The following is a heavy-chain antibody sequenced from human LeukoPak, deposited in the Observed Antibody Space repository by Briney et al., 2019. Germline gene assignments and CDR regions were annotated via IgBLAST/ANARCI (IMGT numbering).Heavy chain of an antibody. CDR2: ISSSSSYI. CDR1: GFSLSSYS. V-gene: IGHV3-21*06. CDR3: ARGGFNHAFDV. Sequence: PGGSLRLSCAASGFSLSSYSMNWVRQAPGKGLEWVSSISSSSSYIYYADSVKGRFTISRDNAKSTLYLQMNSLSVEDTAVYFCARGGFNHAFDVWGHGTMVTVSS. J-gene: IGHJ3*01.